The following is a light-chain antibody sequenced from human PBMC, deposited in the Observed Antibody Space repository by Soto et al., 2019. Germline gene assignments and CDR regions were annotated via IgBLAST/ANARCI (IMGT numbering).Light chain of an antibody. V-gene: IGLV2-14*01. J-gene: IGLJ2*01. CDR2: EVS. CDR3: SSYTRSSPLV. CDR1: SSDVGSYNY. Sequence: QSALTQPASVSGSPGQSITISCTGTSSDVGSYNYVSWYQQHPGKAPKLMIYEVSNRPSGVSNRFSGSKSGNTASLTISGLQAEDEADYYCSSYTRSSPLVFGGGTKLTVL.